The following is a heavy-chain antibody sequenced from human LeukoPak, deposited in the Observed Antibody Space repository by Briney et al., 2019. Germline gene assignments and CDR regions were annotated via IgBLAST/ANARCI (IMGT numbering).Heavy chain of an antibody. D-gene: IGHD5-12*01. CDR2: IFYSGNS. Sequence: SETLSLTCTVSGGPLSTYYWNWIRQPPGKGLEWIGYIFYSGNSNCNPSLKSRVTVSVDRSKNQFSLNLTSVTAADTAVYYCARDRHSGYDYWGQGTLVTVSS. CDR3: ARDRHSGYDY. V-gene: IGHV4-59*01. J-gene: IGHJ4*02. CDR1: GGPLSTYY.